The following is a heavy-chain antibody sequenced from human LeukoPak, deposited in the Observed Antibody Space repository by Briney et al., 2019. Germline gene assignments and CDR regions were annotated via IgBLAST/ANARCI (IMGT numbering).Heavy chain of an antibody. J-gene: IGHJ4*02. Sequence: ASVKVSCKASGSTFPSYGISWVRQAPGKGLEWMGWFSPYNGNTNYAQKLQGRVTMTTDTSTSTAYMELRSLRSDDTAVYYCARDPMYYYDSSGYYKTTDYWGQGTLVTVSS. V-gene: IGHV1-18*01. CDR2: FSPYNGNT. CDR1: GSTFPSYG. D-gene: IGHD3-22*01. CDR3: ARDPMYYYDSSGYYKTTDY.